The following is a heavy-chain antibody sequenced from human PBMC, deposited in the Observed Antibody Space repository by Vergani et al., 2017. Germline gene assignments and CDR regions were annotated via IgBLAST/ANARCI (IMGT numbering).Heavy chain of an antibody. J-gene: IGHJ3*02. V-gene: IGHV4-31*03. CDR1: GGSISSGGYY. CDR2: IYYSGSP. D-gene: IGHD4-17*01. CDR3: ARRTTVSTGGAFDS. Sequence: QVQLQESGPGLVKPSQTLSLICTVSGGSISSGGYYWSWIRPHPGKGLEWIGYIYYSGSPYYNPSLKSRVTISVGTSKNQFSLKLSSVTAADTAVFYCARRTTVSTGGAFDSWGQGTMVTVSS.